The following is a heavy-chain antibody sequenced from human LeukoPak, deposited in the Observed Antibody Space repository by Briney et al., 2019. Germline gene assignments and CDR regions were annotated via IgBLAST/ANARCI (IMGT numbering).Heavy chain of an antibody. J-gene: IGHJ3*02. V-gene: IGHV1-2*02. CDR2: INPNSGGT. CDR1: GYTFTGYY. D-gene: IGHD4-17*01. CDR3: AREFLDYGQAFDI. Sequence: ASVKVSCKASGYTFTGYYMHWVRQAPGQGLEWMGWINPNSGGTNYAQKFQGRVTMTRDTSISTAYMELSRLRFGDTAVYYCAREFLDYGQAFDIWGQGTMVTVSS.